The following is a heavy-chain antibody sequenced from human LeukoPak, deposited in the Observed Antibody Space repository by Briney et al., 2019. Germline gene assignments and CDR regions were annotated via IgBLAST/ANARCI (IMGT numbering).Heavy chain of an antibody. J-gene: IGHJ6*02. D-gene: IGHD6-13*01. CDR1: GGSISSGGYS. CDR2: IYHSGST. Sequence: PSQTLSLTCAVSGGSISSGGYSWSWIRQPPGKGLEWIGYIYHSGSTYYNPSLKSRVTISVDKSKNQFSLKLSSVTAADTAVYYCAALRGQQLGLYYYYYGMDVWGQGTAVTVSS. V-gene: IGHV4-30-2*01. CDR3: AALRGQQLGLYYYYYGMDV.